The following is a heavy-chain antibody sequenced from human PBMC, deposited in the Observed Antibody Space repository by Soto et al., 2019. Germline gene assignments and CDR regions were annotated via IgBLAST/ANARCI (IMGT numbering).Heavy chain of an antibody. J-gene: IGHJ4*02. CDR2: INAGNGNT. D-gene: IGHD2-15*01. Sequence: QVHLVQSGAEVKKPGASVKVSCKASGYTFTSYAIHWVRQAPGQRREWMGWINAGNGNTEYAQKFQGRVTITGDTSASTAYMELSSLRSEDTAVYYCAAWSAATRTPVPVLNYWGQGTLVTVSS. CDR1: GYTFTSYA. V-gene: IGHV1-3*01. CDR3: AAWSAATRTPVPVLNY.